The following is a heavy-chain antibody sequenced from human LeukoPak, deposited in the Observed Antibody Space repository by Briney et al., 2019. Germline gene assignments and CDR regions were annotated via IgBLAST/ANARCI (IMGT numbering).Heavy chain of an antibody. CDR3: ARDCGGDCYYFDY. Sequence: PSQTLSLTCAVSGGSISRGGYSWSWSRQPPGKGLEWIGYIYHSGSTYYNPSLKSRVTISVDRSKNQFSLKLSSVTAADTAVYYCARDCGGDCYYFDYWGQGTLVTVSS. CDR1: GGSISRGGYS. J-gene: IGHJ4*02. CDR2: IYHSGST. V-gene: IGHV4-30-2*01. D-gene: IGHD2-21*02.